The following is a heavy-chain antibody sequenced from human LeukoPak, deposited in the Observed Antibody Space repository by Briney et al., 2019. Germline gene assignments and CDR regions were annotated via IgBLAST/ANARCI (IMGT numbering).Heavy chain of an antibody. J-gene: IGHJ5*02. V-gene: IGHV1-8*01. Sequence: ASVKVSCMASGYTFTSYDINWVRQATGQGLEWMGWMNPNSGNTGYAQKFQGRVTMTRNTSISTAYMELSSLRSEDTAVYYCARGSLLTLYSASSLNWFDPWGQGTLVTVSS. CDR3: ARGSLLTLYSASSLNWFDP. CDR1: GYTFTSYD. D-gene: IGHD1-26*01. CDR2: MNPNSGNT.